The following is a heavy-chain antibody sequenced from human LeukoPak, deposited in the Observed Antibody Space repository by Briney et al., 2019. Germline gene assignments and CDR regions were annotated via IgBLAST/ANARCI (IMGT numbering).Heavy chain of an antibody. D-gene: IGHD3-10*01. J-gene: IGHJ5*02. V-gene: IGHV4-4*09. CDR1: GGSTSSYY. CDR2: IYTSGST. CDR3: ARRGSNWFDP. Sequence: SETLSLTCTVSGGSTSSYYWSWIRQPPGKGLEWIGYIYTSGSTNYNPSLKSRVTISVDTSKNQFSLKLSSVTAADTAVYYCARRGSNWFDPWGQGTLVTVSS.